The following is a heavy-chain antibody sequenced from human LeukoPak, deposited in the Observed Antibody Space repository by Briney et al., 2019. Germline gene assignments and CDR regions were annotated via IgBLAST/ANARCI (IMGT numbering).Heavy chain of an antibody. CDR2: INHSGGT. D-gene: IGHD5-18*01. V-gene: IGHV4-34*01. CDR1: GGSFSGYY. J-gene: IGHJ4*02. Sequence: SETLSLTCAVYGGSFSGYYWNWIRQPPGKRLEWIGEINHSGGTNYNPSLKSRVAISVDTSMNQFSLKLSSVTAADTAVYFCATVDTAMVTRYWGQGTLVTVSS. CDR3: ATVDTAMVTRY.